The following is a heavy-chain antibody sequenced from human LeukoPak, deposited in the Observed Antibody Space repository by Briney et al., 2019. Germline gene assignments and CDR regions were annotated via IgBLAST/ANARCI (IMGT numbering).Heavy chain of an antibody. CDR2: VGRDGSEK. V-gene: IGHV3-7*01. CDR3: AKVGTWELQRVFEN. Sequence: HPGGSLRLSCAASGFTFSDYWMTWVRQVPGKGLEWVANVGRDGSEKNVDSVEGRFTISRDNAKKSLDLEMNSLRVEDTALYYCAKVGTWELQRVFENWGQGTLVTVSS. D-gene: IGHD1-26*01. J-gene: IGHJ4*02. CDR1: GFTFSDYW.